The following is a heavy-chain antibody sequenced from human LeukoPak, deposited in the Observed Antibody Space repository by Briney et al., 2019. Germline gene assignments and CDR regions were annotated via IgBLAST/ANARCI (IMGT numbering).Heavy chain of an antibody. V-gene: IGHV3-74*01. CDR2: INGDGTQT. J-gene: IGHJ4*02. CDR3: IRDLRDHDY. Sequence: GGSLRLSCAASGFIFSTYWMHWVRQPPGKGLVWVSRINGDGTQTNYADSVKGRFTVSRDNAKNTLYLQMNSLRADDTAVYFCIRDLRDHDYWGQGALVTVSS. CDR1: GFIFSTYW.